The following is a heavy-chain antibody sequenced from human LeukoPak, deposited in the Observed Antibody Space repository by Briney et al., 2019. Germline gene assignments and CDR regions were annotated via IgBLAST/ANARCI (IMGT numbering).Heavy chain of an antibody. CDR2: INAGNGDT. J-gene: IGHJ6*02. Sequence: ASVKVSCKASGYTFTSYAMHWVRQAPGQRLEWMGWINAGNGDTKYSQKFQGRVTITRDTSASTAYMELSSLRSEDTAVYYCARGRYSYGKHYYYYGMDVWAKGPRSPSP. D-gene: IGHD5-18*01. CDR3: ARGRYSYGKHYYYYGMDV. V-gene: IGHV1-3*01. CDR1: GYTFTSYA.